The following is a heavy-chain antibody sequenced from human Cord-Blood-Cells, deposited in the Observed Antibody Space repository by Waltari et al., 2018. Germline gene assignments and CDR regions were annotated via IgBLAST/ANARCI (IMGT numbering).Heavy chain of an antibody. CDR1: GGSISSYY. J-gene: IGHJ4*02. V-gene: IGHV4-59*01. Sequence: VQLQESGPGLVKPSETLSLTCTVSGGSISSYYWSWIRQPPGKGLEWIGYIYYSGSTNYNPSLKSRVTISVDTSKNQFSLKLSSVTAADTAVYYCARGWYSSGWYYFDYWGQGTLVTVSS. CDR2: IYYSGST. CDR3: ARGWYSSGWYYFDY. D-gene: IGHD6-19*01.